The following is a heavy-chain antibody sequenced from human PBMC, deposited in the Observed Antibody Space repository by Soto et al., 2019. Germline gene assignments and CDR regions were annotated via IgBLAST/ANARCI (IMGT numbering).Heavy chain of an antibody. CDR3: AKNQERELPRVIDF. CDR1: GLTFSNYA. Sequence: GGSLRLSCATSGLTFSNYAVSWVRQAPGGGLEWVSSMSGSSSTTYYADSVRGRFTISRDRSKNTLYLQMSSLRAEDTALYYCAKNQERELPRVIDFWGQGTLVTVSS. V-gene: IGHV3-23*01. D-gene: IGHD1-7*01. J-gene: IGHJ4*02. CDR2: MSGSSSTT.